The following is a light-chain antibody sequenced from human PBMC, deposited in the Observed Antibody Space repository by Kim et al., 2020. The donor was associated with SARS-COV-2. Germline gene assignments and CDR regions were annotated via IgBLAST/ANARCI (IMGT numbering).Light chain of an antibody. CDR1: QPIRKDF. J-gene: IGKJ2*01. CDR2: HAS. V-gene: IGKV3-20*01. CDR3: QRYGGPPPYT. Sequence: SPGDRAPLSCRAWQPIRKDFLAWYQQKPGQKPRLLIYHASVRASDIPVRFSGTGSATDFTLTIDRLEPEDFAVYYCQRYGGPPPYTFGQGTKLEI.